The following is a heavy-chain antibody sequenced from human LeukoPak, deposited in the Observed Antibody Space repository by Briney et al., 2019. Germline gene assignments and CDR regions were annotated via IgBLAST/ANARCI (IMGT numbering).Heavy chain of an antibody. J-gene: IGHJ3*02. CDR3: ARQRTVSTTRGFDI. D-gene: IGHD5/OR15-5a*01. V-gene: IGHV4-30-2*01. Sequence: SETLSLTCAVSGDAIKNGAYTWSWIRQPPGKGLEWIGDIYHSGSTNYNPSLKSRVTLSVDMSKNQFSLNLSSVTAADTAVYWCARQRTVSTTRGFDIWGQGTMVTVSS. CDR1: GDAIKNGAYT. CDR2: IYHSGST.